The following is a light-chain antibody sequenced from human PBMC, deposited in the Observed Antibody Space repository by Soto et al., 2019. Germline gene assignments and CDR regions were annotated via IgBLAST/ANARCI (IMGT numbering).Light chain of an antibody. Sequence: EIVLTQSPGTLSLSPGERATLSCRASQTISSTFLAWYQQKPGLAPRLLIYGASSRATGIPDRFSGTGSGTDFTLTISRLEPEDLAVYYCQEYGSSFTFGPGTKVDIK. J-gene: IGKJ3*01. CDR3: QEYGSSFT. CDR2: GAS. CDR1: QTISSTF. V-gene: IGKV3-20*01.